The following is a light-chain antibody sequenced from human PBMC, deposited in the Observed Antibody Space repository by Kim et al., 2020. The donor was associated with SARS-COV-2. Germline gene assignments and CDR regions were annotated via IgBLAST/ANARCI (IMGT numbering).Light chain of an antibody. CDR1: NY. Sequence: NYVSWFQQHPAKAPRVMIYDVSQRPSGVSDRFSGSKSGDTASLTISGLQTEDEADYYCFSYRTGGTWVFGGGTKLTVL. CDR3: FSYRTGGTWV. J-gene: IGLJ3*02. CDR2: DVS. V-gene: IGLV2-14*03.